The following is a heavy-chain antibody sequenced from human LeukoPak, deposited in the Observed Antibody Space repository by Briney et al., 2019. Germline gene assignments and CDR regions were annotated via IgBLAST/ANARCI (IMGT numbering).Heavy chain of an antibody. CDR2: IIPILGIA. CDR3: ASRNSYGYLYYGMDV. J-gene: IGHJ6*02. V-gene: IGHV1-69*04. D-gene: IGHD5-18*01. Sequence: GASVKVSCKASGGTFSSYAIIWVRQAPGQGLEWMGRIIPILGIANYAQKFQGRVTITADKSTSTAYMELSSLRSEDTAVYYCASRNSYGYLYYGMDVWGQGTTVTVSS. CDR1: GGTFSSYA.